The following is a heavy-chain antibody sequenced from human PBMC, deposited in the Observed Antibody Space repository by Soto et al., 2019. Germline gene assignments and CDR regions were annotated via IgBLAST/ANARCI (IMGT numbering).Heavy chain of an antibody. CDR3: ARDRNGGWFHMDV. D-gene: IGHD6-19*01. J-gene: IGHJ6*02. CDR1: GFPFWHYG. Sequence: QVPLVESGGGVVQPGRSLRLSCVGSGFPFWHYGMHWVRQAPGKGLGWVAVIWSDGNKESYADSVKGRFAISRDNSKDTLYLEMNSLRVVDTAVYFCARDRNGGWFHMDVWGQGTTVSVSS. V-gene: IGHV3-33*01. CDR2: IWSDGNKE.